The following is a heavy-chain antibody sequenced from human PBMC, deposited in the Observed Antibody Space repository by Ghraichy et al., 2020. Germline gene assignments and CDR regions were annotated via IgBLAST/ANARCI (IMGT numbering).Heavy chain of an antibody. Sequence: ASVKVSCKASGYTFTGYYMHWVRQAPGQGLEWMGRINPNSGGTNYAQKFQGRVTMTRDTSISTVYMELSRLRSDDTAVYYCARGYGSGTDDTFDIWGQGTMVTVSS. CDR2: INPNSGGT. CDR1: GYTFTGYY. CDR3: ARGYGSGTDDTFDI. J-gene: IGHJ3*02. V-gene: IGHV1-2*06. D-gene: IGHD3-10*01.